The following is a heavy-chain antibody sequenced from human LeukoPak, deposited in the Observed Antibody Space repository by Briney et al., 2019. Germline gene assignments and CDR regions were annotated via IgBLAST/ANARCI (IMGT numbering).Heavy chain of an antibody. Sequence: SETLSLTCAVYGGSFSGYYWSWIRQPPGKGLEWIGEINYSGSTNYNPSLKSRVTISVDTSKNQFSLKLSSVTAADTAVYYCARRIAVAGTWGYSYYYMDVWGKGTTVTVSS. CDR1: GGSFSGYY. V-gene: IGHV4-34*01. CDR2: INYSGST. CDR3: ARRIAVAGTWGYSYYYMDV. J-gene: IGHJ6*03. D-gene: IGHD6-19*01.